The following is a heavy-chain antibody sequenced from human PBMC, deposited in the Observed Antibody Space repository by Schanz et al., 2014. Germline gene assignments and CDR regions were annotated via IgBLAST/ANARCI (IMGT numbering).Heavy chain of an antibody. Sequence: EVQLVESGGGLIQPGGSLRLSCVASGFTVSSNYMSWVRQAPGKGLEWVSVIYSDGRTYYGDSVKGRFTISRDNSKNTLYLRMNSLRDEDTAMYYCAKRCSSTSCSHGAFDMWGQGTMVTVSS. J-gene: IGHJ3*02. CDR2: IYSDGRT. V-gene: IGHV3-53*01. CDR1: GFTVSSNY. D-gene: IGHD2-2*01. CDR3: AKRCSSTSCSHGAFDM.